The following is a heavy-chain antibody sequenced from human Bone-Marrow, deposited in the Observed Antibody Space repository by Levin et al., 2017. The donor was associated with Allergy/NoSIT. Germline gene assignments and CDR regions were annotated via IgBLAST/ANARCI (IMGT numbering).Heavy chain of an antibody. Sequence: SETLSLTCSVSGDSISSSSYYWGWIRQPPGKGLEWIGTIFYSGNTYYNPSLKSRVTLSVDTSKNQFSLKLASVTAADTAVYYCAREDASGSFVDYWGQGTLVIVSS. J-gene: IGHJ4*02. D-gene: IGHD3-10*01. V-gene: IGHV4-39*07. CDR1: GDSISSSSYY. CDR2: IFYSGNT. CDR3: AREDASGSFVDY.